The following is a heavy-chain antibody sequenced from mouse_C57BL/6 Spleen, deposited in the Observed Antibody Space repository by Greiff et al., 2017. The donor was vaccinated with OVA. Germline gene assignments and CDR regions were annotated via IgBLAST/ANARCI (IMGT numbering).Heavy chain of an antibody. V-gene: IGHV1-69*01. CDR2: IDPSDSYT. CDR1: GYTFTSYW. CDR3: ARGGKDYSNYVDYAMDY. D-gene: IGHD2-5*01. Sequence: VQLQQSGAELVMPGASVKLSCKASGYTFTSYWMHWVKQRPGQGLEWIGEIDPSDSYTNYNQKFKGKSTLTVDKSSSTAYMQLSSLTSEDSAVYYCARGGKDYSNYVDYAMDYWGQGTSVTVSS. J-gene: IGHJ4*01.